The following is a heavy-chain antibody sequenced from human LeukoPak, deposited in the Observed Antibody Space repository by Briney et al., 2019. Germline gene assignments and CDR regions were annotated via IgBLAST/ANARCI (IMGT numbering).Heavy chain of an antibody. CDR1: GFPLSSYA. Sequence: GGSLRLSCAASGFPLSSYAMSWVRQASGKGLEWVSATSSSDPGTYYADSVRGRFTISRDNSKNTLYLQMNSLRAEDTAVYYCAKVGDYVWGSYAAYWGQGTLVTVSS. V-gene: IGHV3-23*01. J-gene: IGHJ4*02. CDR3: AKVGDYVWGSYAAY. CDR2: TSSSDPGT. D-gene: IGHD3-16*01.